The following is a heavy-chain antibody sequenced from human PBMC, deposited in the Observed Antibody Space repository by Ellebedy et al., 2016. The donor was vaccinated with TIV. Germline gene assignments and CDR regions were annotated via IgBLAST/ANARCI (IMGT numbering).Heavy chain of an antibody. CDR2: IYPSGGDT. CDR1: GYTFTSYF. V-gene: IGHV1-46*01. CDR3: ARGDKYSYESSGYYYTY. D-gene: IGHD3-22*01. J-gene: IGHJ4*02. Sequence: ASVKVSCKASGYTFTSYFMYWVRQAPGQGLEWMGIIYPSGGDTNYAQRFQGRVTMTRAKYTSTVYMELSSLRSEDTAVYYCARGDKYSYESSGYYYTYWGQGTLVAVSS.